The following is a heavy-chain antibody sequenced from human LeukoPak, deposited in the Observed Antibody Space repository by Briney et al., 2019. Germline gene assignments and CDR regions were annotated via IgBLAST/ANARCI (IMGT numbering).Heavy chain of an antibody. CDR1: GYTFRIYS. Sequence: ASVRVSCKTSGYTFRIYSIGWVRQAPGQGLEWMGWISPYNGYTKYAQRVQGRLTLSTDTSTSIAYMELRSLTSDDTAVYYCARDQNIAGRPDYWGQGTLVTVSS. J-gene: IGHJ4*02. D-gene: IGHD6-6*01. V-gene: IGHV1-18*04. CDR3: ARDQNIAGRPDY. CDR2: ISPYNGYT.